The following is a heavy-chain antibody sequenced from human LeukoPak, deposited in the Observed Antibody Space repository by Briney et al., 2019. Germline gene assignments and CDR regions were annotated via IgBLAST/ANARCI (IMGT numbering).Heavy chain of an antibody. D-gene: IGHD2-8*01. Sequence: KPGASVKVPCKASGYTFTGHYMHWVRQAPGQGLEWMGWINPNNGGTNYAQKFQGRVTMTTDTSTSTAYMELRSLRSDDTAVYYCARDRCTNGVCYIPWYFDLWGRGTLVTVSS. V-gene: IGHV1-2*02. CDR1: GYTFTGHY. CDR2: INPNNGGT. CDR3: ARDRCTNGVCYIPWYFDL. J-gene: IGHJ2*01.